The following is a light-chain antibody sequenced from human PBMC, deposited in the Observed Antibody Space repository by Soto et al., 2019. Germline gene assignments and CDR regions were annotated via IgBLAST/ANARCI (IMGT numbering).Light chain of an antibody. CDR1: QSVSSSY. V-gene: IGKV3D-20*02. CDR2: GAS. CDR3: QQRSNWPIT. Sequence: EIVLTQSPGTLSLSPGDRATLSCRASQSVSSSYLAWYQQKPGQAPRLLIYGASSRATGIPIRFSGSGSGTDFTLTISSLEPEDFAVYFCQQRSNWPITFGQGTKVDI. J-gene: IGKJ1*01.